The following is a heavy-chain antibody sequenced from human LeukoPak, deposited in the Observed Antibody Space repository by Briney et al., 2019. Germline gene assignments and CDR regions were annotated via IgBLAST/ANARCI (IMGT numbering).Heavy chain of an antibody. CDR1: GFSFSDDY. Sequence: PGGSLRLSCAALGFSFSDDYVSWIRQPPGKGPEWVSYISASGSFTHYTDSVKGRFTISRDNAKNLVYLQMKSLRVEDTAVYYCARERSLGMGFDYWGQGILVTVSS. CDR3: ARERSLGMGFDY. CDR2: ISASGSFT. D-gene: IGHD7-27*01. V-gene: IGHV3-11*06. J-gene: IGHJ4*02.